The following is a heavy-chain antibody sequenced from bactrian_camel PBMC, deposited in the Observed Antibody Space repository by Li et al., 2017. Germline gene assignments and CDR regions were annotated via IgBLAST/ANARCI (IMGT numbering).Heavy chain of an antibody. CDR3: AARGPYCYTKLSVRDFTY. CDR2: AATGSGNT. J-gene: IGHJ6*01. Sequence: DVQLVESGGGSVQAGGSLRLSCAASGYTYNRNCMAWFRQAPGKEREGVARAATGSGNTYYADSVKGRFTISQDNAKNTVYLQMNSLKPEDTAMYYCAARGPYCYTKLSVRDFTYWGQGTQVTVS. CDR1: GYTYNRNC. V-gene: IGHV3S40*01. D-gene: IGHD2*01.